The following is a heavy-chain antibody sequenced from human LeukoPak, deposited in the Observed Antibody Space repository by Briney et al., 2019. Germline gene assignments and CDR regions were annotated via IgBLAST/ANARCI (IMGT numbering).Heavy chain of an antibody. J-gene: IGHJ4*02. V-gene: IGHV4-39*01. CDR1: GGSNSSSSYH. CDR2: IYYSGST. Sequence: PSETLSLTCTVSGGSNSSSSYHWGWIRQPPGKGLEWIGSIYYSGSTYYNPSLKSRVTMSVDTSKNQFSLKLSSVTAADTAVYYCARLQDTAMVFDYWGQGILVTVSS. CDR3: ARLQDTAMVFDY. D-gene: IGHD5-18*01.